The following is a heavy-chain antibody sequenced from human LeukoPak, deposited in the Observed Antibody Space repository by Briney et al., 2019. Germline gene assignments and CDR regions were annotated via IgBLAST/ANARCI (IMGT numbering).Heavy chain of an antibody. CDR3: AKPHQPLDYYGMDV. J-gene: IGHJ6*02. CDR2: ISGSGGST. D-gene: IGHD2-2*01. Sequence: GGSLRLSCAASGFTFSSYAMSWVRQAPGKGLEWVSAISGSGGSTYYADSVEGRFTISRDNSKNTLYLQMNSLRAEDTAVYYCAKPHQPLDYYGMDVWGQGTTVTVSS. V-gene: IGHV3-23*01. CDR1: GFTFSSYA.